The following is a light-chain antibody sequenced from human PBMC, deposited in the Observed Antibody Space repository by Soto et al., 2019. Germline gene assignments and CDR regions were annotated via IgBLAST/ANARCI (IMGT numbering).Light chain of an antibody. CDR2: DAF. Sequence: EIMLTQSPATLSVSPGERATLSCRASQSVSSNLAWYQQKPGQPPRLLIYDAFTRATGIPARFSGSGSGTEFPLTISTLLSEDLATYSCQQYNTWPLTFGGGTKVQI. V-gene: IGKV3-15*01. J-gene: IGKJ4*01. CDR3: QQYNTWPLT. CDR1: QSVSSN.